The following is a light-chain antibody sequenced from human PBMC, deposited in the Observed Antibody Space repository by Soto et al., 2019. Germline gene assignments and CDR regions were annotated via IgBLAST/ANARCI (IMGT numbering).Light chain of an antibody. Sequence: EIVMTQSPATLSVSPGERATLSCRASQSVSTNLAWYQQKPGQAPRLLMYDASSRATGFPVRFSGSGSGTEFSPTISSLQSEDFAVYYCQQYNNWPRTFGQGTKVEIK. CDR3: QQYNNWPRT. J-gene: IGKJ1*01. CDR2: DAS. V-gene: IGKV3-15*01. CDR1: QSVSTN.